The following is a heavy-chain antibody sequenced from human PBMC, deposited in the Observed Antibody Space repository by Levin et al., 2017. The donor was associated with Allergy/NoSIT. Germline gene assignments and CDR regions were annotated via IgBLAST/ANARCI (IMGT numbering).Heavy chain of an antibody. J-gene: IGHJ6*02. D-gene: IGHD1-7*01. CDR1: GFTFDDYA. Sequence: SLKISCAASGFTFDDYAMHWVRQAPGKGLEWVSGISWNSGSIGYADSVKGRFTISRDNAKNSLYLQMNSLRAEDTALYYCAKEGTTGGQEYYYYYYGMDVWGQGTTVTVSS. CDR2: ISWNSGSI. V-gene: IGHV3-9*01. CDR3: AKEGTTGGQEYYYYYYGMDV.